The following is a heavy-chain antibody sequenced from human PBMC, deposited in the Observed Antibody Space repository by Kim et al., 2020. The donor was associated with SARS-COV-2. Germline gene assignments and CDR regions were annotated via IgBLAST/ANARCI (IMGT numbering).Heavy chain of an antibody. V-gene: IGHV3-48*03. J-gene: IGHJ6*02. CDR2: ISRSGSTI. CDR3: ARVSPVFIVVVVAATDRGLDV. Sequence: GGSLRLSCAASGFTFSSYEMNWVRQAPGKGLEWVSYISRSGSTIYYADSVKGRFTISRDNAKNSLYLQMNSLRAEDTAVYYCARVSPVFIVVVVAATDRGLDVWGQGTTVTVSS. D-gene: IGHD2-15*01. CDR1: GFTFSSYE.